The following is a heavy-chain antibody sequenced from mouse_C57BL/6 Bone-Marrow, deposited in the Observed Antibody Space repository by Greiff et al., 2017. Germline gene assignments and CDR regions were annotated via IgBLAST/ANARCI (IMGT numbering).Heavy chain of an antibody. V-gene: IGHV1-82*01. J-gene: IGHJ2*01. Sequence: QVQLQQSGPELVKPGASVKISCKASGYAFSSSWMNWVKQRPGKGLEWIGRIYPGDGDTNYNGKFKGKATLTADKSSSTAYMQLSSLTSEDSAVYFCASHRGNYWGQGTTLTVSS. CDR1: GYAFSSSW. D-gene: IGHD3-1*01. CDR3: ASHRGNY. CDR2: IYPGDGDT.